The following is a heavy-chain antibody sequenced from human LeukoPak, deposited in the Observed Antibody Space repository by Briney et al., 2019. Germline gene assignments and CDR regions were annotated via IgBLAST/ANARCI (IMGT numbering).Heavy chain of an antibody. CDR1: GFTLSSYW. CDR3: ARESGIAAALDL. J-gene: IGHJ5*02. D-gene: IGHD6-13*01. V-gene: IGHV3-74*01. Sequence: AGGSLRLSCAASGFTLSSYWMHWVRQAPGKGLVWVSRVNSDGSTTSYADSVKGRFTISRDNAKNTLYLQMNSLGAEDTAVYYCARESGIAAALDLWGQGTLVTVSS. CDR2: VNSDGSTT.